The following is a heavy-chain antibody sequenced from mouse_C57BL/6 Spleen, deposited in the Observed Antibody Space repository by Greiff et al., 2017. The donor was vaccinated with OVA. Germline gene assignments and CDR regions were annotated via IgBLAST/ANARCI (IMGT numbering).Heavy chain of an antibody. CDR2: IDPENGDT. CDR1: GFNIKDDY. J-gene: IGHJ4*01. V-gene: IGHV14-4*01. CDR3: TTKRNYPYAMDY. Sequence: EVQLQQSGAELVRPGASVKLSCTASGFNIKDDYMHWVKQRPEQGLEWIGWIDPENGDTEYASKFQGKATITADTSSNTAYLQLSSLTSEDTAVYYCTTKRNYPYAMDYWGQGTSVTVSS. D-gene: IGHD1-1*01.